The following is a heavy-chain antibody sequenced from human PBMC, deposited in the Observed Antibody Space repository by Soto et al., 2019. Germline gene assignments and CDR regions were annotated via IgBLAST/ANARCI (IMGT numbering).Heavy chain of an antibody. V-gene: IGHV4-4*02. Sequence: SETLSLTCAVSGGSISSSNWWSWVRQPPGKGLEWIGEIYHSGSTNYNPSLKSRVTISVDKSKNQMSLNLSSVTAADTAVYYCGRRPWFGADEGWFDPWGQGTLVTVSS. J-gene: IGHJ5*02. CDR1: GGSISSSNW. CDR3: GRRPWFGADEGWFDP. CDR2: IYHSGST. D-gene: IGHD3-10*01.